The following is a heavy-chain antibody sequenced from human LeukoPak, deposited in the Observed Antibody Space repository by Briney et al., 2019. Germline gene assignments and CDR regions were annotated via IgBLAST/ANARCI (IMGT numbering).Heavy chain of an antibody. D-gene: IGHD3-22*01. Sequence: GASVKVSCKASGGTFSSYAISWVRQAPGQGLEWMGGIIPIFGTANYAQKFQGRATITADESTSTAYMELSSLRSEDTAVYYCARVDYYDSSGPNFDYWGQGTLVTVSS. CDR3: ARVDYYDSSGPNFDY. J-gene: IGHJ4*02. V-gene: IGHV1-69*01. CDR1: GGTFSSYA. CDR2: IIPIFGTA.